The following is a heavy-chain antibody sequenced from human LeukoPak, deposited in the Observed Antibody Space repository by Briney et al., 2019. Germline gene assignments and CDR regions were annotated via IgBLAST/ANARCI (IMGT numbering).Heavy chain of an antibody. J-gene: IGHJ4*02. CDR3: AGRIGGAAAGSYYFDY. CDR2: IYPGDSDT. D-gene: IGHD6-13*01. CDR1: GYSFTSYW. V-gene: IGHV5-51*01. Sequence: EESLKISCKGSGYSFTSYWIGWVRQMPGKGLEWMGIIYPGDSDTRYSPSFQGQVTISADKSISTAYLQWSSLKASDTAMYYCAGRIGGAAAGSYYFDYWGQGTLVTVSS.